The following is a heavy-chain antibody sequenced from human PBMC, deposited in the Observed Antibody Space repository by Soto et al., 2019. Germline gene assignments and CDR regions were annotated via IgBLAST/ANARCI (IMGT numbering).Heavy chain of an antibody. CDR2: IKQDGSEK. V-gene: IGHV3-7*01. CDR3: ARAGAAAGIGGFDP. D-gene: IGHD6-13*01. Sequence: EVQLVESGGGLVQPGGSLRLSCAASGFTFSSYWMSWVRQAPGKGLEWVANIKQDGSEKYYVDSVKGRFTISRDNAKNSLYLQMNSLRAEDTAVYYCARAGAAAGIGGFDPWGQGTLVTVSS. J-gene: IGHJ5*02. CDR1: GFTFSSYW.